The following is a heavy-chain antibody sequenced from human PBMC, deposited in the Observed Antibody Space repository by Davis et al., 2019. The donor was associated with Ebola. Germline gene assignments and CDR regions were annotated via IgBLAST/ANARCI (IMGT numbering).Heavy chain of an antibody. Sequence: PGGSLRLSCAASGFTFSGSAMHWVRQASGKGLEWVGRIRSKANSYATAFAASVKGRFTISRDDSKNTAYLQMNSLKTEDTAVYYCTSSYASSSGDYWGQGTLVTVSS. V-gene: IGHV3-73*01. CDR3: TSSYASSSGDY. J-gene: IGHJ4*02. CDR1: GFTFSGSA. D-gene: IGHD6-6*01. CDR2: IRSKANSYAT.